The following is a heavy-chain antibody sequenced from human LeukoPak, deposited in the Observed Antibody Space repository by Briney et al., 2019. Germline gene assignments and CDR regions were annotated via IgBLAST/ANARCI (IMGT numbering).Heavy chain of an antibody. V-gene: IGHV3-7*03. J-gene: IGHJ4*02. CDR1: GFTFSSYW. Sequence: SGGSLRLSCAASGFTFSSYWMSWVRQAPGKGLEWVAIIKQDGSEKYYVDSVKGRFTISRDNAKNSLYLQMNSLGAEDTAVYYCARDPDYGDNPDYWGQGTLVTVSS. CDR2: IKQDGSEK. CDR3: ARDPDYGDNPDY. D-gene: IGHD4-23*01.